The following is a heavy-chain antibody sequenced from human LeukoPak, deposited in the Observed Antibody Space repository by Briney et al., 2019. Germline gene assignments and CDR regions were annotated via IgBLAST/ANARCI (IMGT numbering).Heavy chain of an antibody. D-gene: IGHD1-26*01. CDR2: IIPIFGTA. CDR3: AREWERGYYYYYGMDV. Sequence: ASVKVSCKASGGTFSSYAISWVRQAPGQGLEWMGGIIPIFGTANYAQKFQGRVTITADESTSTAYMELSSLRSEDTAVYYCAREWERGYYYYYGMDVWGQGTTVTVSS. V-gene: IGHV1-69*13. J-gene: IGHJ6*02. CDR1: GGTFSSYA.